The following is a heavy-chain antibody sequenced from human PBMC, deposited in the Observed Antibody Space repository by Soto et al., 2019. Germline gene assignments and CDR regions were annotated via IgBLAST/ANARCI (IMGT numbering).Heavy chain of an antibody. CDR1: GYTFTSYA. V-gene: IGHV1-3*01. D-gene: IGHD3-22*01. J-gene: IGHJ6*02. CDR3: ASPIYYDSSGSKFGPPYGMDV. Sequence: GASVKVSCKASGYTFTSYAMHWVRQAPGQRLEWMGWINAGNGNTKYSQKFQGRVTITRDTSASTAYMELSSLGSEDTAVYYCASPIYYDSSGSKFGPPYGMDVWGQGTTVTVSS. CDR2: INAGNGNT.